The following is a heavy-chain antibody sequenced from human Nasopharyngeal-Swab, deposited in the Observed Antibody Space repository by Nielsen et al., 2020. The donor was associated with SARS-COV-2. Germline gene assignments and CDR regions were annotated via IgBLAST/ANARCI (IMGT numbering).Heavy chain of an antibody. D-gene: IGHD6-19*01. J-gene: IGHJ4*02. V-gene: IGHV3-33*01. CDR3: ARSGQWLVQDY. CDR1: GFTFSSYG. Sequence: GGSLRLSCAASGFTFSSYGMHWVRQAPGKGLEWVVVIWYDGSNKYYADSVKGRFTISRDNSKNTLYLQMNSLRAEDTAVYYCARSGQWLVQDYWGQGTLVTVSS. CDR2: IWYDGSNK.